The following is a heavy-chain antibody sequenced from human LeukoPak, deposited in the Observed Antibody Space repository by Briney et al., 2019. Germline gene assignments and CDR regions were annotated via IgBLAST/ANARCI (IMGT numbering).Heavy chain of an antibody. CDR3: ARGQTVPAATDYYYYGMDV. J-gene: IGHJ6*04. CDR1: GGSISSSNW. V-gene: IGHV4-4*02. Sequence: SGTLPLTCAVSGGSISSSNWWSWVRQPPGKGLEWIGEIYHSGSTNYNPSLKSRVTISVDKSKNQFSLKLSSVTAADTAVYYCARGQTVPAATDYYYYGMDVWGKGTTVTVSS. CDR2: IYHSGST. D-gene: IGHD2-2*01.